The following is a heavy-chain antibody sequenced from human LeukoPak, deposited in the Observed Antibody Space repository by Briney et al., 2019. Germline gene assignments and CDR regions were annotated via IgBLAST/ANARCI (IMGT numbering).Heavy chain of an antibody. CDR2: IYYSGST. CDR1: GGSISSYY. J-gene: IGHJ4*02. CDR3: ARDSEGAAGTTFDY. Sequence: SETLSLTCTVSGGSISSYYWSWIRQPPGKGLEWIGYIYYSGSTNYNPSLKSRVTISVDTSKNQFSLELSSVTAADTAVYYCARDSEGAAGTTFDYWGQGTLVTVSS. V-gene: IGHV4-59*01. D-gene: IGHD6-13*01.